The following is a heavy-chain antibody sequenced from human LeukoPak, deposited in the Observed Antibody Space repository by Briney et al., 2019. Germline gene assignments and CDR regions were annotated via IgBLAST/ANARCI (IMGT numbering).Heavy chain of an antibody. J-gene: IGHJ4*02. CDR2: ISESGSNN. CDR1: GFTFTRYV. D-gene: IGHD3-22*01. Sequence: AGGSLRLSCVASGFTFTRYVMSWARQAPGKGLEWVSSISESGSNNYYADSVKGRFSISRDNSKNMLYLQMGSLRAEDTAVYYSTNRHDSSGYFFNYWGQGTLVTVSS. V-gene: IGHV3-23*01. CDR3: TNRHDSSGYFFNY.